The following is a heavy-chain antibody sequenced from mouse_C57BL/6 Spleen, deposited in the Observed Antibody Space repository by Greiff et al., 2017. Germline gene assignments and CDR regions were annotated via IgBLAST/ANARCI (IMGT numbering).Heavy chain of an antibody. V-gene: IGHV1-55*01. Sequence: QVQLQQPGAELVKPGASVKMSCKASGYTFTSYWITWVKQRPGQGLEWIGDIYPGSGSTNYNEKFKSKATLTVDTSSSTAYMQLSSLTSEDSAVFYCARATTVVAKNAMGGWGKGTSVTVAT. CDR2: IYPGSGST. J-gene: IGHJ4*01. CDR1: GYTFTSYW. CDR3: ARATTVVAKNAMGG. D-gene: IGHD1-1*01.